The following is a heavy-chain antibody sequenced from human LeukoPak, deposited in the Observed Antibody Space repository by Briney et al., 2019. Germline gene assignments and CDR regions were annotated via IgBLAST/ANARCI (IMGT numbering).Heavy chain of an antibody. D-gene: IGHD2-2*02. Sequence: PSETLSLTCTVSGGSISSSSYCWGWIRQPPGKGLEWIGSIYYSGSTDYNPSLKSRVTISVDTSKNQFSLKLSSVTAADTAVYYCARHSGPHMKRYCSSTSCYTLNGLSPKKNAFDIWGQGTMVTVSS. V-gene: IGHV4-39*01. CDR3: ARHSGPHMKRYCSSTSCYTLNGLSPKKNAFDI. J-gene: IGHJ3*02. CDR2: IYYSGST. CDR1: GGSISSSSYC.